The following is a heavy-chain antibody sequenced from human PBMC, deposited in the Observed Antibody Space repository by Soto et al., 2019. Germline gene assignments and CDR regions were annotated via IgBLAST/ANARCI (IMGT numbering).Heavy chain of an antibody. Sequence: PWGTLALTSSVSGDSLSGSNYFWALFRQSLGKGLQWIRSINYSGNIYSNTPLKSRFAMSVDTSKNQFSLNLHSVTASDTAEYYCETIPVDTYMIYWFDPWGQGTLVTVSS. V-gene: IGHV4-39*01. J-gene: IGHJ5*01. CDR1: GDSLSGSNYF. D-gene: IGHD3-16*01. CDR3: ETIPVDTYMIYWFDP. CDR2: INYSGNI.